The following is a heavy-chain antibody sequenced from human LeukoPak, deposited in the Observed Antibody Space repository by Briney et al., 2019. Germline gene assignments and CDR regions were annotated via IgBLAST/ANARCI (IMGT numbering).Heavy chain of an antibody. J-gene: IGHJ6*02. CDR1: GGSISSGGYS. D-gene: IGHD5-24*01. CDR2: IYHSGST. V-gene: IGHV4-30-2*01. CDR3: ARDGYIGMDV. Sequence: PSETLSLTCAVSGGSISSGGYSWSWIRQPPGKGLEWIGYIYHSGSTYYNPSLKSRVTISVDRSKNQFSRKLSSVTAADTAVYYCARDGYIGMDVWGQGTTVTVSS.